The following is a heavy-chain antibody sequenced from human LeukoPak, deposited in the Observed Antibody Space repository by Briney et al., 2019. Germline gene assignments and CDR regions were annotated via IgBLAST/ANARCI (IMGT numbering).Heavy chain of an antibody. V-gene: IGHV4-34*01. CDR3: ARGRRNVDIVATILSSSSPYSSSWYFDY. Sequence: SATLSLTCAVYGGSFSGYYWSWIRQPPGKGLEWIGENNHCGSSNYNQSLKSRVTISVDTSKNQFSLKLSSVAAADTAVYYCARGRRNVDIVATILSSSSPYSSSWYFDYWGQGTLVTVSS. CDR1: GGSFSGYY. J-gene: IGHJ4*02. D-gene: IGHD5-12*01. CDR2: NNHCGSS.